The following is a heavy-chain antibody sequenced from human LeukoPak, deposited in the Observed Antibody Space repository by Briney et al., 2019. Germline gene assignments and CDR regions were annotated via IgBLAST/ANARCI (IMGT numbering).Heavy chain of an antibody. CDR1: GFTFSSYA. CDR3: ARGFNRGFDP. V-gene: IGHV3-23*03. D-gene: IGHD3-10*01. Sequence: GGSLRLSCAASGFTFSSYAMSWVRQAPGKGLEWVSVIYSGGTTYYADSVKGRFTFSRDNSKNMLHLQMNSLRGEDTAVYYCARGFNRGFDPWGQGTLVIVSS. CDR2: IYSGGTT. J-gene: IGHJ5*02.